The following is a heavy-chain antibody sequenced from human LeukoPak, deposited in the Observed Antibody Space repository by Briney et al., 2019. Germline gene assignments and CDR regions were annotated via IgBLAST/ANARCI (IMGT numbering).Heavy chain of an antibody. J-gene: IGHJ4*02. Sequence: PGGSLRLSCAASGFTFSSYWMIWVRQAPGKGREWVANIKQDGSDKYYVDSVKGRFTISKVKAKNSLSLQMKRLRAEDTVVYYCARGGYDYGVRSLWDQGPLVTVSS. CDR2: IKQDGSDK. CDR1: GFTFSSYW. CDR3: ARGGYDYGVRSL. V-gene: IGHV3-7*01. D-gene: IGHD4/OR15-4a*01.